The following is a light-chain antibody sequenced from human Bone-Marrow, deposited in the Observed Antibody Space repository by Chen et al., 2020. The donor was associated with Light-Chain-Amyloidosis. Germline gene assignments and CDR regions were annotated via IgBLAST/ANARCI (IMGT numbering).Light chain of an antibody. J-gene: IGLJ3*02. CDR1: NIGSKS. Sequence: SYVLTQPSSLSVAPGQTATIAWGGNNIGSKSVHWYQQTPGQAPLLVVYDDSDRPSGIPERLSGSNSGNTATLTISRVEAGDEADYYCQVWDRSSDRPVFGGGTKLTVL. CDR2: DDS. V-gene: IGLV3-21*02. CDR3: QVWDRSSDRPV.